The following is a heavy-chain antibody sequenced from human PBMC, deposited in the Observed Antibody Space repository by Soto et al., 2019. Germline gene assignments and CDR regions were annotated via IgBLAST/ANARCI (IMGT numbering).Heavy chain of an antibody. CDR2: IIPIFGTA. D-gene: IGHD6-13*01. Sequence: ASVKVSCKASGGTFSSYAISWVRQAPGQGLEWMGGIIPIFGTANYAQKFQGRVTITADESTSTAYMELSSLRSEDTAVYCCAREKGIAAAGTEYYYYGMDVWGQGTTVTVSS. CDR1: GGTFSSYA. J-gene: IGHJ6*02. CDR3: AREKGIAAAGTEYYYYGMDV. V-gene: IGHV1-69*13.